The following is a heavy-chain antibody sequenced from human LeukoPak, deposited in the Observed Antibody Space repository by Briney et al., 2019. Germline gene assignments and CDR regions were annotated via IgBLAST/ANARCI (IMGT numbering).Heavy chain of an antibody. D-gene: IGHD2-8*01. V-gene: IGHV4-30-2*01. Sequence: SETLSLTCTVSGGSISSGGYYWSWIRQPPGKGLEWIGYIYHSGSTYYNPSLKSRVTISVDRSKNQFPPKLSSVTAADTAVYYCARDLGVLMQDWGQGTLVTVSS. CDR1: GGSISSGGYY. CDR2: IYHSGST. J-gene: IGHJ4*02. CDR3: ARDLGVLMQD.